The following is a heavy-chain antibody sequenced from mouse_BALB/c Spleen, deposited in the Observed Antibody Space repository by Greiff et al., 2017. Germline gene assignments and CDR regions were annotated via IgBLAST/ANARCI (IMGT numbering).Heavy chain of an antibody. Sequence: VQLQESGAELAKPGASVKMSCKASGYTFTSYWMHWVKQRPGQGLEWIGYINPSTGYTEYNQKFKDKATLTADKSSSTAYMQLSSLTSEDSAVYYCARSHLGFDYWGQGTTLTVSS. J-gene: IGHJ2*01. CDR1: GYTFTSYW. CDR2: INPSTGYT. CDR3: ARSHLGFDY. V-gene: IGHV1-7*01.